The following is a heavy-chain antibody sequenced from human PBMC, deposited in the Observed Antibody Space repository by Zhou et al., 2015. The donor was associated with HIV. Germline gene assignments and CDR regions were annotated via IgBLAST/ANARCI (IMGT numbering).Heavy chain of an antibody. CDR2: ITPMFQTH. CDR3: ARSRGTRFGLSLYGMDV. J-gene: IGHJ6*02. CDR1: GGTFSGSD. D-gene: IGHD3/OR15-3a*01. Sequence: LLQSGPEVRKPGSSVKVSCKASGGTFSGSDLSWVRQAPGQGLEWMGRITPMFQTHNYAEKFRARLNITVDRHTSAAYMELSSLTSEDAAVYYCARSRGTRFGLSLYGMDVWGQGTTVIVS. V-gene: IGHV1-69*06.